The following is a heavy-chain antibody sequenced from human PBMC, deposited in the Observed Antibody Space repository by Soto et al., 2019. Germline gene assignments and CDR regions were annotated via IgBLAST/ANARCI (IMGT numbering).Heavy chain of an antibody. CDR1: GYTFTTYG. CDR2: ISAYNGNT. J-gene: IGHJ4*02. Sequence: ASVKVSCKASGYTFTTYGISWVRQAPGQGLEWMGWISAYNGNTNYGQKLQGRVTMTTDKSTSTAYMELRSLRSDDTAVYYCASGEDYGSGTKDWYFDYWGQGTLVTVSS. CDR3: ASGEDYGSGTKDWYFDY. V-gene: IGHV1-18*04. D-gene: IGHD3-10*01.